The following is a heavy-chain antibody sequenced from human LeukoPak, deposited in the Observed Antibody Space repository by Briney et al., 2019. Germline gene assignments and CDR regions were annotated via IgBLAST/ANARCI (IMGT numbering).Heavy chain of an antibody. Sequence: GGSLRLSCAASGFTFSSYGMHWVRQAPGKGLEWVAVIWYDGSNKYYADSVKGRFTISRDNSKSTLYLQMNSLRAEDTAVYYCARDANWGQTGTNWFDPWGQGTPVTVSS. J-gene: IGHJ5*02. CDR1: GFTFSSYG. V-gene: IGHV3-33*01. CDR3: ARDANWGQTGTNWFDP. CDR2: IWYDGSNK. D-gene: IGHD1-7*01.